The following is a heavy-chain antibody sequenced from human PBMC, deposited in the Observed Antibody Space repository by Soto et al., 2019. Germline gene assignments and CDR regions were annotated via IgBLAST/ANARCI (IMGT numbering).Heavy chain of an antibody. V-gene: IGHV5-51*01. CDR3: ARQTGAGNYYDRSGYYAY. CDR2: IYPGDSDT. Sequence: GESLKISCKGSGYSFTSYWIGWVRQMPGKGLEWMGIIYPGDSDTRYSPSFQGQVTISADKSISTAYLQWSSLKASDTAMYYCARQTGAGNYYDRSGYYAYWGQGTLVTVSS. J-gene: IGHJ4*02. D-gene: IGHD3-22*01. CDR1: GYSFTSYW.